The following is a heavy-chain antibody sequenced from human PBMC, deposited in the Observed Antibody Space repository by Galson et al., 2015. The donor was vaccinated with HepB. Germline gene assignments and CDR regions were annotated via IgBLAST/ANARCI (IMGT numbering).Heavy chain of an antibody. J-gene: IGHJ6*02. CDR2: IKSKTDGGTT. V-gene: IGHV3-15*01. CDR3: TTDRVVVAATYYYYYYGMDV. Sequence: SLRLSCAASGSTFSNAWMSWVRQAPGKGLEWVGRIKSKTDGGTTDYAAPVKGRFTISRDDSKNTLYLQMNSLKTEDTAVYYCTTDRVVVAATYYYYYYGMDVWGQGTTVTVSS. D-gene: IGHD2-15*01. CDR1: GSTFSNAW.